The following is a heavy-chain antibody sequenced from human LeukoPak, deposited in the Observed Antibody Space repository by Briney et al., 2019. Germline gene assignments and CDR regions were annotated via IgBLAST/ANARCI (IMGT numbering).Heavy chain of an antibody. Sequence: QPGRSLRLSCAASGFTFSSYAMHWVRQAPGKGLVWVAVISYDGSNKYYADSVKGRFTISRDNSKNTLYLQMNSLRAEDTAVYYCASGHYYGSGSYPDYWGQGTLVTVSS. CDR1: GFTFSSYA. CDR2: ISYDGSNK. D-gene: IGHD3-10*01. CDR3: ASGHYYGSGSYPDY. J-gene: IGHJ4*02. V-gene: IGHV3-30*04.